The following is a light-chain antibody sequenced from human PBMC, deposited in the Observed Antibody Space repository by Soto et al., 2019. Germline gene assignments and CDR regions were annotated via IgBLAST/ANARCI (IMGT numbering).Light chain of an antibody. J-gene: IGLJ1*01. CDR2: EVS. CDR1: SSDVGGYNY. V-gene: IGLV2-14*01. CDR3: SSYTSIITLYV. Sequence: QSALTQPASVSGSPGQSITISCTGTSSDVGGYNYVSWYQQHPGKAPKLMIYEVSNRPSGVPNRFSGSKSGNTAFLTISGLQAEDEADYYCSSYTSIITLYVFGSGTKV.